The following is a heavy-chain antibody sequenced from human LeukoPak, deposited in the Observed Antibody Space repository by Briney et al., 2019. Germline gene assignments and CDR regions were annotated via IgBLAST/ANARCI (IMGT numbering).Heavy chain of an antibody. CDR1: GDSINGFY. J-gene: IGHJ4*02. CDR3: ARGVVIAPQTFDY. Sequence: SETLSLTCTVSGDSINGFYWSWIRQPPGKGLEWIGYIYHSGSTNYNPSLKSRVTISVDTSKNQFSLKLSSVTAADTAVCYCARGVVIAPQTFDYWGQGTLVTVSS. CDR2: IYHSGST. D-gene: IGHD2-21*01. V-gene: IGHV4-59*01.